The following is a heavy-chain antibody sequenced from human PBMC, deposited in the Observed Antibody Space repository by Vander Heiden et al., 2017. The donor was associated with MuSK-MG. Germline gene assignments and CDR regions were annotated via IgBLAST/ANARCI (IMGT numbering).Heavy chain of an antibody. J-gene: IGHJ5*02. Sequence: QVQLQQWGAGLLKPSETLSLTCPVYCGSFSGYYWSWTRQPQGKGREWRGEINHTASTNYNPSLKSRVTISVDTSKNQFSLKLSSVTAADTAVYYCARGDYDFWSGYLDNWFDPWGQGTLVTVAS. D-gene: IGHD3-3*01. CDR3: ARGDYDFWSGYLDNWFDP. CDR1: CGSFSGYY. V-gene: IGHV4-34*01. CDR2: INHTAST.